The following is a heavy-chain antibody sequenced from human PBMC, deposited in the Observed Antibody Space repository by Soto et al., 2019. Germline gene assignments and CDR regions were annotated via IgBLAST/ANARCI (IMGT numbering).Heavy chain of an antibody. CDR1: GFTFSSYA. Sequence: HPGGSLRLSCAASGFTFSSYAMHWVRQAPGKGLEWVAVISYDGSNKYYADSVKGRFTISRDNSKNTLYLQMNSLRAEDTAVYYCARTLFFGYDYYYHYRMYVWGQGSTVPGAS. CDR2: ISYDGSNK. CDR3: ARTLFFGYDYYYHYRMYV. J-gene: IGHJ6*02. V-gene: IGHV3-30-3*01. D-gene: IGHD5-12*01.